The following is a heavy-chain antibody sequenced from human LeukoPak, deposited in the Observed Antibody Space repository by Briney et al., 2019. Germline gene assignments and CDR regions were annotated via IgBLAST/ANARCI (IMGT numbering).Heavy chain of an antibody. CDR3: ARRSPGYCTNGVCYTPADY. D-gene: IGHD2-8*01. Sequence: GESLKISCKGSGYSFTSYWIGWVRQMPGKGLERMGIIYPGDSDTRYSPSFQGQVTISADKSISTAYLQWSSLKASDTAMYYCARRSPGYCTNGVCYTPADYWGQGTLVTVSS. J-gene: IGHJ4*02. CDR1: GYSFTSYW. CDR2: IYPGDSDT. V-gene: IGHV5-51*01.